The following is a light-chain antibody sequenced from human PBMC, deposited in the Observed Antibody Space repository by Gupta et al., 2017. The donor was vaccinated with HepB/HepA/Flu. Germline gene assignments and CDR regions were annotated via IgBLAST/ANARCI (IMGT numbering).Light chain of an antibody. Sequence: QLVLTQSPSASASLGASVKLTCTLSSDHSSFAIAWHQQQPEKGPRFLMKVNNDGTHNKGDGIPDRFSGSRSGAERYLTISSLQSEDEADYYCQTWGTGIQVFGGGTKLTVL. J-gene: IGLJ3*02. CDR2: VNNDGTH. CDR3: QTWGTGIQV. V-gene: IGLV4-69*01. CDR1: SDHSSFA.